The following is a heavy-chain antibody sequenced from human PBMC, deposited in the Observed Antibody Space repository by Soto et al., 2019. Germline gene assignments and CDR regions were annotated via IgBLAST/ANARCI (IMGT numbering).Heavy chain of an antibody. Sequence: GGSLRLSCAASGFTFSSYAMHWVRQAPGKGLEWVAVISYDGSNKYHADSVKGRFTISRDNSKNTLFLQMNSLRTEDTAVYYCARDSSGWTNWFDPWGQGTLVTVSS. J-gene: IGHJ5*02. D-gene: IGHD6-19*01. CDR3: ARDSSGWTNWFDP. V-gene: IGHV3-30-3*01. CDR1: GFTFSSYA. CDR2: ISYDGSNK.